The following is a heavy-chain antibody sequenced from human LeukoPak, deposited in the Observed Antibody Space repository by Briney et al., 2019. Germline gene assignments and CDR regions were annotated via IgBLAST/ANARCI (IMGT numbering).Heavy chain of an antibody. CDR2: INSNGSST. D-gene: IGHD3-22*01. V-gene: IGHV3-74*01. CDR1: GFTFSSFW. J-gene: IGHJ4*02. Sequence: GGSLRLSCAASGFTFSSFWMHWVRQAPGKGLVWVSRINSNGSSTSYADSVKGRFTISRDNAKDTLYLQMNSLRAEDTAVYYCARDQRPAYYYDSSGYYYDYWGQGTLVTVSS. CDR3: ARDQRPAYYYDSSGYYYDY.